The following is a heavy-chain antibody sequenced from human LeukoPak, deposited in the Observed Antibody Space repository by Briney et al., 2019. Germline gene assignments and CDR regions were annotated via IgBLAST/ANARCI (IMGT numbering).Heavy chain of an antibody. CDR3: ARDWPGDNWFDP. V-gene: IGHV3-66*02. Sequence: PGGSLRLSCAASGFTVSSNYMSWVRQAPGKGLEWVSGIYSGGSTYYADSVKGRFTISRNNSKNTLYLQMNSLRAEDTAVYYCARDWPGDNWFDPWGQGTLVTVSS. J-gene: IGHJ5*02. CDR1: GFTVSSNY. CDR2: IYSGGST. D-gene: IGHD3/OR15-3a*01.